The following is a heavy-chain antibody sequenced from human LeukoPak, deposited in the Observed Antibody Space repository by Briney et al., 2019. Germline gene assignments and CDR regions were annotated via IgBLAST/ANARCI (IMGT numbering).Heavy chain of an antibody. D-gene: IGHD6-13*01. V-gene: IGHV1-2*02. CDR2: INPNSGGT. Sequence: GASVKVSCKASGYTFTGYYMHWVRQAPGQGLEWMGWINPNSGGTNYAQKFQGRVTMTRDTSISIAYMELSRLRSDDTAVYYCARDGGIAAAGWNAFDIWGQGTMVTVSS. J-gene: IGHJ3*02. CDR1: GYTFTGYY. CDR3: ARDGGIAAAGWNAFDI.